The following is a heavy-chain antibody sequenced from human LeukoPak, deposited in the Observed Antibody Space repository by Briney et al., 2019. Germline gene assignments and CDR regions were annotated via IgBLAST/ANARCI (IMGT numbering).Heavy chain of an antibody. D-gene: IGHD2-15*01. J-gene: IGHJ6*02. V-gene: IGHV3-33*01. CDR3: ARYCSGGGCKLGYYYYGMDV. CDR2: IWYDGGIK. Sequence: GGFLRLSCAASGFTFSNYGMHWVRQAPGKGLEWVAVIWYDGGIKYYADSVKGRFTISRDNSKNTLYLQMNSLRAEDTAVYYCARYCSGGGCKLGYYYYGMDVWGQGTTVTVSS. CDR1: GFTFSNYG.